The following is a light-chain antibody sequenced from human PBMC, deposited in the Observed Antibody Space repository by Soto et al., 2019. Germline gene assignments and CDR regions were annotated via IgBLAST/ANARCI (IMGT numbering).Light chain of an antibody. CDR2: DTN. J-gene: IGLJ1*01. CDR1: TGAVTSGHY. V-gene: IGLV7-46*01. CDR3: LLSYSGPRV. Sequence: QAVVTQEPSLTVSPGGTVTLTCGSSTGAVTSGHYPYWFQQKPGQAPRTLIYDTNNKHSWTPARFSGSLLGGKAALTLSGAQPEDEAEYYCLLSYSGPRVFGTGTKLTVL.